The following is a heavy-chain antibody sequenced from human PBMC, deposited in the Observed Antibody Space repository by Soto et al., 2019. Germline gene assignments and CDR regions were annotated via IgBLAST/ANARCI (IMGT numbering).Heavy chain of an antibody. CDR3: ARLENYYDSGGYFDY. V-gene: IGHV5-51*01. CDR2: IYSGDSDT. J-gene: IGHJ4*01. D-gene: IGHD3-22*01. CDR1: GYSFTSYW. Sequence: GESLKISWKGSGYSFTSYWIGWVRQMPGKGLELMGIIYSGDSDTRYSPSFQGQVTISVDKSTYTAHLQWSSLKASDTAMYYCARLENYYDSGGYFDYWGQGTLVTVSS.